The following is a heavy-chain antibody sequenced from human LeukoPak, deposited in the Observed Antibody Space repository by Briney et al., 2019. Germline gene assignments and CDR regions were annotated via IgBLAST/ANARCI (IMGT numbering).Heavy chain of an antibody. CDR2: ISAYNGNT. CDR3: ARGSIVGATTPFDY. J-gene: IGHJ4*02. Sequence: ASVKVSCKASGYTFTSYGTSWVRQAPGQGLEWIGWISAYNGNTNYAQKLQGRVTMTTDTSTSTAYMELRSLRSDDTAVYYCARGSIVGATTPFDYWGQGTLVTVSS. D-gene: IGHD1-26*01. V-gene: IGHV1-18*01. CDR1: GYTFTSYG.